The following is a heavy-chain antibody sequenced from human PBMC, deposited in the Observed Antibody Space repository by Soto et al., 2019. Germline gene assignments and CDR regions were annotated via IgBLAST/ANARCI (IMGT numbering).Heavy chain of an antibody. Sequence: SETLSLTCTVSGGSISSSSYYWGWIRQPPGKGLEWIGSIYYSGSTYYNPSLKSRVTISVDTSKNQFSLKLSSVTAADTAVYYCASGTQSTYYDILTGYYVTWGQGTLVPVSS. J-gene: IGHJ5*02. CDR2: IYYSGST. D-gene: IGHD3-9*01. CDR3: ASGTQSTYYDILTGYYVT. CDR1: GGSISSSSYY. V-gene: IGHV4-39*01.